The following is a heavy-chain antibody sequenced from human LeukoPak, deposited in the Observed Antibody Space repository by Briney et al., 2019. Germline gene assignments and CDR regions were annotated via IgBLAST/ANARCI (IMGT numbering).Heavy chain of an antibody. Sequence: GGSLRLSCAASGFTFSNAWMSWVRQAPGKGLEWVGRIKSKTDGGTTDYAAPVKGRFTISRDDSKTTLYLQMNSLKTEDTAVYYCTTGATVTTNSHYYYYYYMDVWGKGTTVTVSS. CDR1: GFTFSNAW. CDR3: TTGATVTTNSHYYYYYYMDV. CDR2: IKSKTDGGTT. D-gene: IGHD4-17*01. J-gene: IGHJ6*03. V-gene: IGHV3-15*01.